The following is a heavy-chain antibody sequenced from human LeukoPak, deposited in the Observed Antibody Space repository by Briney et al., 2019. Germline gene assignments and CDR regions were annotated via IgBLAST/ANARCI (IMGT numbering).Heavy chain of an antibody. D-gene: IGHD6-19*01. J-gene: IGHJ1*01. Sequence: GGSLRLSCTASGFTFSTYAMSWVRQAPGKGLEWVSGITGSGDSTYYADSVKGRFTISRDNSKNTLYLQMNRPRAEDTAVYYCAKRVAVTGTRYFQNWGQDTLLTVSS. CDR3: AKRVAVTGTRYFQN. CDR2: ITGSGDST. V-gene: IGHV3-23*01. CDR1: GFTFSTYA.